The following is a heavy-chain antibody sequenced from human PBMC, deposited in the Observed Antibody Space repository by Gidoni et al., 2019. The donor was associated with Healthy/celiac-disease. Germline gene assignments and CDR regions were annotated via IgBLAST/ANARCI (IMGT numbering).Heavy chain of an antibody. CDR1: GGSFSGDY. J-gene: IGHJ4*02. CDR2: INHSGST. V-gene: IGHV4-34*01. D-gene: IGHD3-10*01. Sequence: QVQLQQWGAGLLKPSETLSLTCAVYGGSFSGDYWSWIRQPPGKGLEWIGEINHSGSTNYNPSLKSRVTISVDTSKNQFSLKLSSVTAADTAVYYCARGEDYYGSGSYLRYWGQGTLVTVSS. CDR3: ARGEDYYGSGSYLRY.